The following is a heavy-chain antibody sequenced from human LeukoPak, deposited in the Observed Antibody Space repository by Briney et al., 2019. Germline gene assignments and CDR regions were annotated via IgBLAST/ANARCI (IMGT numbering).Heavy chain of an antibody. CDR3: ARDPGGYDILTGYYFPHFDY. V-gene: IGHV3-53*01. Sequence: GGSLRLSCAASGFTVSSNYMSWVRQAPGKGLEWVSVIYSGGSTYYADSVKGRFTISRDNAKNSLYLQMNSLRAEDTAVYYCARDPGGYDILTGYYFPHFDYWGQGTLVTVSS. CDR2: IYSGGST. J-gene: IGHJ4*02. CDR1: GFTVSSNY. D-gene: IGHD3-9*01.